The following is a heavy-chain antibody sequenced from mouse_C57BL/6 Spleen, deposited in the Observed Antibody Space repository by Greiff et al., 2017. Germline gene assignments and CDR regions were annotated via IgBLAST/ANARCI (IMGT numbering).Heavy chain of an antibody. CDR2: IYPGSGST. Sequence: QVQLQQPGAELVKPGASVKMSCKASGYTFTSYWITWVKQRPGQGLEWIGDIYPGSGSTNYNAKFKSKATLTVDTSSSTAYMQLSSLTSEDSEVYSCARGLTAQARGFAYGGQGTLVTVSA. CDR3: ARGLTAQARGFAY. D-gene: IGHD3-2*02. V-gene: IGHV1-55*01. CDR1: GYTFTSYW. J-gene: IGHJ3*01.